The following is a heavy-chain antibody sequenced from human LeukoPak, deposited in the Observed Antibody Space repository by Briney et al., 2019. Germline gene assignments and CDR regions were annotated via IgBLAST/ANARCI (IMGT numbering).Heavy chain of an antibody. Sequence: PSETLSLTCTVSGGSISSYYWSWIRQPPGKGLEWIGYIYYRGSTNYNPSLKSRVTISVDTSKNQFSLKLSSVTAADTAVYYCARESPRFRNYFDYWGQGTLVTVSS. CDR3: ARESPRFRNYFDY. J-gene: IGHJ4*02. CDR2: IYYRGST. V-gene: IGHV4-59*01. CDR1: GGSISSYY.